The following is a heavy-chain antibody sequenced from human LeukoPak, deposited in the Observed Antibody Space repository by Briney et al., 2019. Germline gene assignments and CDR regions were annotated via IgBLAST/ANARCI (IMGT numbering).Heavy chain of an antibody. CDR1: EFTFSNYW. V-gene: IGHV3-74*01. CDR3: SRGGNHDY. CDR2: INSDGSST. Sequence: PGGSLRLSCAASEFTFSNYWMHWVRQAPGKGLVWVSRINSDGSSTNYADSVKGRFTIPRDNDKNTLYLQMNSLRAEDTAMFYCSRGGNHDYWGQGTLVSVSS. J-gene: IGHJ4*02.